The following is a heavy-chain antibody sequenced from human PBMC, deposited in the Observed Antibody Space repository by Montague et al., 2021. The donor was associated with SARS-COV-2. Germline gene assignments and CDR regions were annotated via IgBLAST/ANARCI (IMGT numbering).Heavy chain of an antibody. D-gene: IGHD2-2*01. Sequence: SETLSLTCAVSGGSISSSNWWSWVRQPPGKGLEWIGDIYHSGSTNYNPSLKSRVTISLDKYKNHFSLKMSSVTAADTAGYYFALPTAGARFDPWGQGTLVTVSS. CDR3: ALPTAGARFDP. CDR1: GGSISSSNW. J-gene: IGHJ5*02. CDR2: IYHSGST. V-gene: IGHV4-4*02.